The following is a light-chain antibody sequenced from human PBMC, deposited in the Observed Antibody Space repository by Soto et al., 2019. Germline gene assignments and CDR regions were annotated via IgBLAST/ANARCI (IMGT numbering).Light chain of an antibody. J-gene: IGKJ1*01. CDR3: QQYGSSPQT. Sequence: EIVLTQSPGTLSLSPGERATLSCRASQSVSSSFLAWYQQKPGQAPRLLIYVASSRATGIPDRFSGSGSETDFTLTISRLEPEDFAVYYCQQYGSSPQTFGQGTKLEIK. V-gene: IGKV3-20*01. CDR2: VAS. CDR1: QSVSSSF.